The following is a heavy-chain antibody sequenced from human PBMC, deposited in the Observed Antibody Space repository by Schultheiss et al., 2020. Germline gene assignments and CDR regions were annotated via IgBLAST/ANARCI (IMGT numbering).Heavy chain of an antibody. V-gene: IGHV4-61*02. CDR2: IYTSGST. CDR3: AKDDDYGDYRWAIYFDY. CDR1: GGSISSGGYY. Sequence: TLSLTCTVSGGSISSGGYYWSWIRQPAGKGLEWIGRIYTSGSTNYNPSLKSRVTISVDTSKNQFSLKLSSVTAADTAVYYCAKDDDYGDYRWAIYFDYWGQGTLVTVSS. J-gene: IGHJ4*02. D-gene: IGHD4-17*01.